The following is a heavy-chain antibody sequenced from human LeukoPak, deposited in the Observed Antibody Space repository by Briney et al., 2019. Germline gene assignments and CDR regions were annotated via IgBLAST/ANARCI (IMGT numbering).Heavy chain of an antibody. V-gene: IGHV3-33*06. J-gene: IGHJ4*02. CDR2: IWSDGNNK. CDR1: AFTFSSYG. D-gene: IGHD1-1*01. CDR3: AKEGRVNWNHFFDY. Sequence: GGSLRLSCATSAFTFSSYGMHWVRQAPGKGLEWVAVIWSDGNNKYYSDSVKGRFTISRDNSKNTLYLQMNSLREEDTAVYFCAKEGRVNWNHFFDYWGQGTLVTVSS.